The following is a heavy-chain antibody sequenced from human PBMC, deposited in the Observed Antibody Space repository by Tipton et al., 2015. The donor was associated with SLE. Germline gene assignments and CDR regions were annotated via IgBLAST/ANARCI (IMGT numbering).Heavy chain of an antibody. V-gene: IGHV3-48*01. CDR2: ISSSSSTI. Sequence: SLRLSCAASGFTFSSYSMNWVRQAPGKGLEWVSYISSSSSTIYYADSVKGRFTISRDNAKNSLYLQMNSLRAEDTAVYYCARGLRFLELPEAFDIWGQGTMVTVSS. CDR1: GFTFSSYS. D-gene: IGHD3-3*01. CDR3: ARGLRFLELPEAFDI. J-gene: IGHJ3*02.